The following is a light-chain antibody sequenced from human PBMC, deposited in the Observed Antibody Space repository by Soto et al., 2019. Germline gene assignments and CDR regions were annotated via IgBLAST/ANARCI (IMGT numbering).Light chain of an antibody. CDR3: SSFTTTRTYV. CDR1: SSDVGGCNC. J-gene: IGLJ1*01. CDR2: EVN. Sequence: QSALTQPASVSGSPGQSITTSCTGTSSDVGGCNCVSWYQQHPGKAPKLMIYEVNNRPSGVSNRFSGSKSGNAASLTISGLQAEDEADYYCSSFTTTRTYVFGTGTKVTVL. V-gene: IGLV2-14*01.